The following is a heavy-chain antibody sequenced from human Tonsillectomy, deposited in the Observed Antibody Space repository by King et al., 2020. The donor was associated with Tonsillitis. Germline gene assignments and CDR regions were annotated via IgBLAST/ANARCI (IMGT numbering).Heavy chain of an antibody. CDR1: GFTFSSYS. CDR3: ARDQHLIR. CDR2: ISSSSSYI. V-gene: IGHV3-21*01. D-gene: IGHD2-8*01. J-gene: IGHJ4*02. Sequence: VQLVGSGGGLVKPGGSLRLSCAASGFTFSSYSMNWVRQAPEKGLEWVSSISSSSSYIYYADSVKGRFTISRDNANNSLYLQMNSLRAGDTAVYYCARDQHLIRWGQGTLVTVSS.